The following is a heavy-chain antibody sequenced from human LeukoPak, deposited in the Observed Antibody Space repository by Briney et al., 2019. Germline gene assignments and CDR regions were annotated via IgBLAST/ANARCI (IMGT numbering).Heavy chain of an antibody. CDR1: GGSISGGSYY. CDR3: ARGYDLWSGYLDY. J-gene: IGHJ4*02. V-gene: IGHV4-61*02. Sequence: SQTLSLTCTVSGGSISGGSYYWSWIRQPAGKGLEWIGRIYNSGSTNYNPSLKSRVTISVDTSKNQFSLKPSSVTAADTAVYYCARGYDLWSGYLDYWGQGTLVTVSS. CDR2: IYNSGST. D-gene: IGHD3-3*01.